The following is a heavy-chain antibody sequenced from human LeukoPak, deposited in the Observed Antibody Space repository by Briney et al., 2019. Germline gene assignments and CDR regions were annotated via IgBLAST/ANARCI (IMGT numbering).Heavy chain of an antibody. J-gene: IGHJ6*03. CDR3: ARHAVIYYYYYMDV. CDR2: IYHSGST. D-gene: IGHD2-21*01. CDR1: GGSFSGYY. Sequence: SETLSLTCAVYGGSFSGYYWGWIRQPPGKGLEWIGNIYHSGSTYYNPSLKSRVTISVDTSKNQFSLKLSSVTAADTAVYYCARHAVIYYYYYMDVWGKGTTVTISS. V-gene: IGHV4-34*01.